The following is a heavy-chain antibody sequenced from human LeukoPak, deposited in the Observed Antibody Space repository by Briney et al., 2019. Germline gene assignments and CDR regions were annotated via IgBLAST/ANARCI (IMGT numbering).Heavy chain of an antibody. CDR2: IYYSGNT. CDR3: ASMRRAAVAGRFDS. CDR1: GASMNSNY. Sequence: SETLSLTCTVSGASMNSNYWSWIRQPPGRGLEWIGYIYYSGNTNSSPSLGSRVTMSLDASKNQFSLKVNSVTAADTAIYYCASMRRAAVAGRFDSWGQGTLVTVSS. V-gene: IGHV4-59*08. J-gene: IGHJ4*02. D-gene: IGHD6-19*01.